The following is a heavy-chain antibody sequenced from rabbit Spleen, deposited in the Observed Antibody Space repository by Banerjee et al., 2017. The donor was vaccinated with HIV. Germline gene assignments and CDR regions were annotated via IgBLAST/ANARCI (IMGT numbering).Heavy chain of an antibody. CDR1: GFSFSSNVY. J-gene: IGHJ4*01. V-gene: IGHV1S40*01. Sequence: QSLEESGGDLVKPGASLTLTCTASGFSFSSNVYMCWVRQAPGKGLEWIACIYISSGSTYYASWAKGRFTISKTSSTTVTLQMTSLTAADTATYFCARNFDLWGQGTLVTVS. CDR3: ARNFDL. CDR2: IYISSGST.